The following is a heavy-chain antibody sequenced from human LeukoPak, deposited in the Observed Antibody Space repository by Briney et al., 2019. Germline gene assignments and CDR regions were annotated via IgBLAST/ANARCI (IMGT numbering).Heavy chain of an antibody. Sequence: PGGSLRLSCAASGFTFSSYGMHWVRQAPGKGLEWVAFIRYDGSNKYYADSVKGRFTISRDNAKNSLYLQMNSLRAEDTAVYYCARVEGSSWYRPQYYFDYWGQGTLVTVSS. D-gene: IGHD6-13*01. J-gene: IGHJ4*02. CDR3: ARVEGSSWYRPQYYFDY. CDR2: IRYDGSNK. CDR1: GFTFSSYG. V-gene: IGHV3-30*02.